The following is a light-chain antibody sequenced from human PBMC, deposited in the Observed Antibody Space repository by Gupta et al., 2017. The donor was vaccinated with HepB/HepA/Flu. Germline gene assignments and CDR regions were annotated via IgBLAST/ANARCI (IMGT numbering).Light chain of an antibody. CDR1: QSLAYSDGNTY. V-gene: IGKV2-30*01. CDR3: MQGTHWPPYT. J-gene: IGKJ2*01. CDR2: KVS. Sequence: DVVMTQSPLSLPVTLGQPASISCRSSQSLAYSDGNTYLNWFQQRPGQSPRRLIYKVSNRDPGVPDRFSGSGSGTDFTLKISRVEAEDIGVYYCMQGTHWPPYTFGQGTKLEI.